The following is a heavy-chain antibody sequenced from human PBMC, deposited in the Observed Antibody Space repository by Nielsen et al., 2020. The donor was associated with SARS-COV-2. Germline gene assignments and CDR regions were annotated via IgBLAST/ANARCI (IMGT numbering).Heavy chain of an antibody. Sequence: GESLKISCAASGFNFSTYWMSWVRQAPGKGLEWVGRIKSKTDGGTTDYAAPVKGRFTISRDDSKNTLYLQMNSLKTEDTAVYYCTTEEYCSSTSCYTGYYYMDVWGKGTTVTVSS. D-gene: IGHD2-2*02. V-gene: IGHV3-15*01. CDR2: IKSKTDGGTT. CDR1: GFNFSTYW. CDR3: TTEEYCSSTSCYTGYYYMDV. J-gene: IGHJ6*03.